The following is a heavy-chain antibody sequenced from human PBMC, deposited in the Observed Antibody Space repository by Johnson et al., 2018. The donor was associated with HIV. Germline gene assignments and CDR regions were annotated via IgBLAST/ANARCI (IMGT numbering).Heavy chain of an antibody. V-gene: IGHV3-66*02. D-gene: IGHD3-16*01. CDR2: IYASGDT. CDR3: ARRGRRADDAFDI. Sequence: VQLVESGGGLVQPGGSLRLSCAASGFTFDDYGMSWVRQAPGKGLEWVSVIYASGDTYHAASVKGRFTISRNNSKNTGFLQMNSLRTEDTAMYYCARRGRRADDAFDIWGQGTMVTVSS. CDR1: GFTFDDYG. J-gene: IGHJ3*02.